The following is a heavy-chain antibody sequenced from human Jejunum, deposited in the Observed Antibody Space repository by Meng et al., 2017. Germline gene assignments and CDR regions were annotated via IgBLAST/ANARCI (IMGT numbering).Heavy chain of an antibody. CDR1: EGTLNTYA. D-gene: IGHD2-15*01. Sequence: QRERVQDVARGEGRVGTVKVSAESAEGTLNTYAISWVRQSSVHGLEWMEGIMHIHATQNYAQKEQGRVRIAEKISTTTGYMEMSSLRTKDTAVYYCSRTWGFSGCNYCGYWGQGTLVTVSS. J-gene: IGHJ4*02. CDR2: IMHIHATQ. CDR3: SRTWGFSGCNYCGY. V-gene: IGHV1-69*06.